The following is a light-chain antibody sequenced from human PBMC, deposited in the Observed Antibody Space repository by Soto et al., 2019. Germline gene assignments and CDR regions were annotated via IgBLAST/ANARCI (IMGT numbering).Light chain of an antibody. CDR3: QQYNNWPFT. J-gene: IGKJ3*01. Sequence: EIVMTQSPATLSVSPGERATLSCRASQSISSNLAWYQQKPGQAPRLLIYGASTRATGIPATFSGSGSRTVFTLTISSLQSEDVAVYYCQQYNNWPFTFGPGTKVDIK. V-gene: IGKV3-15*01. CDR2: GAS. CDR1: QSISSN.